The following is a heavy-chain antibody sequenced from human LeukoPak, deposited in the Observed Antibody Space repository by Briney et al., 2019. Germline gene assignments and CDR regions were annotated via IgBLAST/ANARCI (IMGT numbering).Heavy chain of an antibody. J-gene: IGHJ5*02. Sequence: SVKVSCKASGYTFTGYYMHWVRQAPGQGLQWMGGIIPIFGTANYAQKFQGRITITTDESTSTAYMELSSLRSEDTAVYYCAREVRHWFDPWGQGTLVTVSS. D-gene: IGHD3-10*01. CDR2: IIPIFGTA. CDR3: AREVRHWFDP. V-gene: IGHV1-69*05. CDR1: GYTFTGYY.